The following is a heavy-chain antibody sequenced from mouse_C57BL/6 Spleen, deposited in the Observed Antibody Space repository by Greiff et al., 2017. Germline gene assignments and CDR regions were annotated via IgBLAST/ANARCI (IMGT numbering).Heavy chain of an antibody. J-gene: IGHJ4*01. Sequence: EVQVVQPGPGLVKPSQSLSLTCSVTGYSFTSGYYWNWIRQFPGNKLEWMGYISYDGSNNYNPSFKNRISITRDTSKNQFFLKLNSVTSEDTAAYYCARREHYYALDYWGQGTSVTVSS. CDR3: ARREHYYALDY. CDR2: ISYDGSN. CDR1: GYSFTSGYY. V-gene: IGHV3-6*01.